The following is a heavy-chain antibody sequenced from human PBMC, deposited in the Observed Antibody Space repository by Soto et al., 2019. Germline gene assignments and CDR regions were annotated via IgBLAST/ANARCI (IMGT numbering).Heavy chain of an antibody. Sequence: RGESLKISCKGSGYSFTSHWIGWVRQKPGKGLEWLGIIYPGDSDTRYSPSFQGQVTISADKSISAAYLQWSSLKASDTAMYFCARHPGSAETGDFDSWGQGTLVPVSS. CDR1: GYSFTSHW. CDR2: IYPGDSDT. J-gene: IGHJ5*01. D-gene: IGHD6-25*01. CDR3: ARHPGSAETGDFDS. V-gene: IGHV5-51*01.